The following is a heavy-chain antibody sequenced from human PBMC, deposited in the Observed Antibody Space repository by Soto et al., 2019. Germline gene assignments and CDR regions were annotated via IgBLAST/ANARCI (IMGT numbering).Heavy chain of an antibody. D-gene: IGHD1-7*01. CDR2: IYYSGST. CDR3: ARGDGITGTVDYYYYGMDV. Sequence: SETLSLTCTVSGGSISSYYWSWIRQPPGKGLEWIGYIYYSGSTNYNPSLKSRVTISVDTSKNQFSLKLSSVTAADTAVYYCARGDGITGTVDYYYYGMDVWGQGTTVTVSS. J-gene: IGHJ6*02. CDR1: GGSISSYY. V-gene: IGHV4-59*01.